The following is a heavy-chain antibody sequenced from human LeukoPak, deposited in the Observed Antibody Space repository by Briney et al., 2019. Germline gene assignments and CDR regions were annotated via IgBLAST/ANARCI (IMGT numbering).Heavy chain of an antibody. CDR1: GYTFTSYD. D-gene: IGHD5-12*01. CDR2: MNPNSGNT. Sequence: ASVKVSCKASGYTFTSYDINWVRQATGQGLEWMGWMNPNSGNTGYAQKLQGRVTMTTDTSTSTAYMELRSLRSDDTAVYYCARKSRSGYAKFDYWGQGTLVTVSS. CDR3: ARKSRSGYAKFDY. V-gene: IGHV1-8*01. J-gene: IGHJ4*02.